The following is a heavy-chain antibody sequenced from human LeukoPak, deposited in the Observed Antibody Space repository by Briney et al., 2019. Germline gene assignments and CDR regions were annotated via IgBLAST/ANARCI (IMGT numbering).Heavy chain of an antibody. CDR1: GFTFSSYV. V-gene: IGHV3-30*04. CDR3: AGGDYGGNSPVAIAFDI. CDR2: ISYDGSNE. J-gene: IGHJ3*02. D-gene: IGHD4-23*01. Sequence: PGRSLRLSCAASGFTFSSYVMHWVRQAPGKGLEWVAIISYDGSNEYYADSVKGRFTISRDNSKDTLYLQMNSLRADDTAVYYCAGGDYGGNSPVAIAFDIWGQGTMVTVSS.